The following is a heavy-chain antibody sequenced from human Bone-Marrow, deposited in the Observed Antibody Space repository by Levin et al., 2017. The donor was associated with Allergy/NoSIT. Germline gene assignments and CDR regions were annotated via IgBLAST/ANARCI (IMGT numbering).Heavy chain of an antibody. CDR2: ISWNSGSI. CDR1: GFTFDDYA. V-gene: IGHV3-9*01. J-gene: IGHJ4*02. D-gene: IGHD5/OR15-5a*01. CDR3: AKLSVYGDFDY. Sequence: GGSLRLSCAASGFTFDDYAMHWVRQAPGKGLEGVAGISWNSGSIGYADSVKGQFTISRDNAKNSLYLKMNSLRGEDTALYYCAKLSVYGDFDYWGQGTLVTVSS.